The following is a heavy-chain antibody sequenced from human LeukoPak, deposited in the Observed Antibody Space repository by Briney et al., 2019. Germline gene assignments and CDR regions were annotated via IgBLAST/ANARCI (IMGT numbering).Heavy chain of an antibody. CDR1: GGSISSYY. CDR2: IYYSGST. CDR3: ARDLFRRVTTSYYYYYMDV. J-gene: IGHJ6*03. D-gene: IGHD4-11*01. Sequence: PSETLSLTCTVSGGSISSYYWSWIRQPPGKGLEWIGYIYYSGSTSYNPSLKSRVTISVDTSKNQFSLKLSSVTAADTAVYYCARDLFRRVTTSYYYYYMDVWGKGTTVTVSS. V-gene: IGHV4-59*01.